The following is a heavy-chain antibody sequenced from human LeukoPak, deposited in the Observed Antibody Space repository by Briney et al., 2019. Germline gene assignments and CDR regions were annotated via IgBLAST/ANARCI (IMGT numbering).Heavy chain of an antibody. Sequence: ASVKVSCKASGYTFTGYYMHWVRPAPGQGLEWMGWINPNSGGTNYAQKFQGRVTMTRDTSISTAYMELSRLRSDDTAVYYCARDRYCSSTSCPKTYNWFDPWGQGTLVTVSS. CDR3: ARDRYCSSTSCPKTYNWFDP. CDR1: GYTFTGYY. J-gene: IGHJ5*02. D-gene: IGHD2-2*01. CDR2: INPNSGGT. V-gene: IGHV1-2*02.